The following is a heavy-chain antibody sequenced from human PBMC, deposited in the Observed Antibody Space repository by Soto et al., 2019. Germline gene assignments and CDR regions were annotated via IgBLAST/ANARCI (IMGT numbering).Heavy chain of an antibody. CDR2: IKSKTDGGTT. CDR1: GFTFSNAW. CDR3: TTGVEDFWSDWYFDY. J-gene: IGHJ4*02. D-gene: IGHD3-3*01. Sequence: PGGSLRLSCAASGFTFSNAWMSWVRQAPGKGLEWVGRIKSKTDGGTTDYAAPVKGRFTISRDDSKNTLYLQMNSLKTEDTAVYYCTTGVEDFWSDWYFDYWGQGTLVTVSS. V-gene: IGHV3-15*01.